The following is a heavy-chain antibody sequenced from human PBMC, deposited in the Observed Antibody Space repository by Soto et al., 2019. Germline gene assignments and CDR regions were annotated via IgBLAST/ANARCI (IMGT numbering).Heavy chain of an antibody. CDR3: ARSVYSSGNNWFDP. CDR1: GYTFTSYG. CDR2: ISAYNGNT. D-gene: IGHD6-19*01. V-gene: IGHV1-18*01. J-gene: IGHJ5*02. Sequence: ASVKVSCKASGYTFTSYGIIWVRQAPGQGLEWMGWISAYNGNTNYAQKLQGRVTMTTDTSTSTAYMELRSLRSDDTAVYYCARSVYSSGNNWFDPWGQGTLVTVSS.